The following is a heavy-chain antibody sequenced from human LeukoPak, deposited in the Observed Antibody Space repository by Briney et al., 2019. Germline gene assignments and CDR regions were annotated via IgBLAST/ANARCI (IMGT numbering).Heavy chain of an antibody. CDR3: ARDGVGCYDSSGYYYFQH. V-gene: IGHV1-2*02. CDR1: GYTFTDYY. D-gene: IGHD3-22*01. CDR2: INPNTGAT. J-gene: IGHJ1*01. Sequence: GASVKVSCKASGYTFTDYYLHWVRQAPGQGLEWMGWINPNTGATDYAQNFQGRVAMTRDTSISTAYMELSRLRSDDTAVYYCARDGVGCYDSSGYYYFQHWGQGTLVTVSS.